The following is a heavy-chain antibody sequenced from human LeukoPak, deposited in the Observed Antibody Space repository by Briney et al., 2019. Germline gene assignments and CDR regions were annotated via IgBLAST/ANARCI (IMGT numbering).Heavy chain of an antibody. CDR2: INPNSGGT. V-gene: IGHV1-2*02. D-gene: IGHD3-10*01. CDR1: GYTFTGYY. J-gene: IGHJ3*02. Sequence: ASGKVSCKASGYTFTGYYMHWVRQAPGQRLEWLGWINPNSGGTNYAQKFQGRVTMTRDTSISTAYMELSRLRSDDTAVYYCARDHPYYGSGRQDDAFDIWGQGTMVTVSS. CDR3: ARDHPYYGSGRQDDAFDI.